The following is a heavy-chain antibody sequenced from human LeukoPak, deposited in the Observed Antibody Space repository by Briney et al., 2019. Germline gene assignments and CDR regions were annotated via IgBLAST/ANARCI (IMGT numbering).Heavy chain of an antibody. CDR2: ISAYNGNT. CDR1: GYTFTSYG. Sequence: ASVKVSCKASGYTFTSYGISWVRQAPGQGHEWMGWISAYNGNTNYAQKLQGRVTMTTDTSTSTAYMELRSLRSDDTAVYYCAREGWVGYCSSTSCLIPDYWGRGTLVTVSS. V-gene: IGHV1-18*01. CDR3: AREGWVGYCSSTSCLIPDY. D-gene: IGHD2-2*01. J-gene: IGHJ4*02.